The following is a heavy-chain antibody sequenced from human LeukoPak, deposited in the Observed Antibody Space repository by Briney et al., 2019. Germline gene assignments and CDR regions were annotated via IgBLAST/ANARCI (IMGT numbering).Heavy chain of an antibody. V-gene: IGHV1-69*04. D-gene: IGHD4-17*01. CDR1: GGTFSSYA. Sequence: GASVKVSCKASGGTFSSYAISWVRQAPGQGLEWMGRIIPILGIANYAQKFQGRVTITADKSTSTAYMELSSLRSEDTAVYYCARGAYGDYYFLGYWGQGTLVTVSS. CDR2: IIPILGIA. CDR3: ARGAYGDYYFLGY. J-gene: IGHJ4*02.